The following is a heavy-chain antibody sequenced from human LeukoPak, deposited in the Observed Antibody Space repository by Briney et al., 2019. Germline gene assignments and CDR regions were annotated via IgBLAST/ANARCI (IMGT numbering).Heavy chain of an antibody. CDR1: GYTFTGYY. CDR2: INPNSGGT. V-gene: IGHV1-2*02. J-gene: IGHJ5*02. Sequence: ASVKVSCKASGYTFTGYYMHWVRQAPGQGLERMGWINPNSGGTNYAQKFQGRVTMTRDTSISTAYMEPSRLRSDDTAVYYCARDLVPRSWFDPWGQGTLVTVSS. CDR3: ARDLVPRSWFDP.